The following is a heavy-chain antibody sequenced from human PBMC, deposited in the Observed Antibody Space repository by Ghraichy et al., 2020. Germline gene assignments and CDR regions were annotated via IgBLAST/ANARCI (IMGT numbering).Heavy chain of an antibody. V-gene: IGHV4-59*01. CDR1: GGSISSYY. D-gene: IGHD6-19*01. Sequence: SETLSLTCTVSGGSISSYYWSWIRQPPGKGLEWIGSIYYSGSTNYNPSLKSRVTISVDTYKNQFSLKLSSVTAADTAVYYCARATRGYSSSLYYYYMDVWGKGTTVTVSS. CDR3: ARATRGYSSSLYYYYMDV. J-gene: IGHJ6*03. CDR2: IYYSGST.